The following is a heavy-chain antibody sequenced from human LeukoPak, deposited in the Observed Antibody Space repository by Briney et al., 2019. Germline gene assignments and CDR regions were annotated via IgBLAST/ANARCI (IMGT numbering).Heavy chain of an antibody. J-gene: IGHJ4*02. CDR1: GGSISSGDYY. CDR2: IYYSGST. Sequence: PSETLSLTCTVSGGSISSGDYYWRWVRLSPGKGLEWIGYIYYSGSTYYNPSLKSRVTLSIDTSKNHFSLKLSSVTAADTAVYYCARGAPYSSGWLAGYWGQGTLVTVSS. V-gene: IGHV4-30-4*01. CDR3: ARGAPYSSGWLAGY. D-gene: IGHD6-19*01.